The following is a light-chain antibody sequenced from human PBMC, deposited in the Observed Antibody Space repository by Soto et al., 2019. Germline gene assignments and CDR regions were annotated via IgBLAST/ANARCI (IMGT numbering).Light chain of an antibody. V-gene: IGKV3-11*01. CDR1: QSVSSY. CDR3: QQRSNWPRFT. J-gene: IGKJ3*01. CDR2: DAS. Sequence: EIVLTQSPGTLSLSPLEIASLCFMASQSVSSYLAWYQQKPGQAPRLLIYDASNRATGIPARFSGSGSGTDFTLTISSLEPEDFAVYYCQQRSNWPRFTFGPGTKVDIK.